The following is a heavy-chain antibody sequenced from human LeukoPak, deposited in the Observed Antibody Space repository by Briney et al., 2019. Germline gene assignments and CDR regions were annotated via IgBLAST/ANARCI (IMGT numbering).Heavy chain of an antibody. CDR2: LRHDGSNT. CDR3: AQDNSFALAAGIDY. J-gene: IGHJ4*02. Sequence: GGSLRLSCAVSGFTLSNYGMHWVRQTPGKGLEWVAFLRHDGSNTNYADSVKGRFTISRDLSKNTLFLQMNSLRAEDTAVYYCAQDNSFALAAGIDYWGQGTLVSVSS. D-gene: IGHD6-25*01. V-gene: IGHV3-30*02. CDR1: GFTLSNYG.